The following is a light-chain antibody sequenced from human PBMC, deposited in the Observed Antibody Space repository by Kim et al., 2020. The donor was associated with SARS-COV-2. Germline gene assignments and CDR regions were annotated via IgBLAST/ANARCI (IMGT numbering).Light chain of an antibody. CDR2: DVT. J-gene: IGLJ1*01. CDR3: SSFTTSNNPDYV. CDR1: SNDIGDYDY. V-gene: IGLV2-14*03. Sequence: QSALTQPASVSGSPGQSITISCTGTSNDIGDYDYVSWYQQHPGKAPKLLIYDVTNRPSGVSNRFSGSKSGNTASLTISGLQTEDEADYYCSSFTTSNNPDYVFGIGTKVTVL.